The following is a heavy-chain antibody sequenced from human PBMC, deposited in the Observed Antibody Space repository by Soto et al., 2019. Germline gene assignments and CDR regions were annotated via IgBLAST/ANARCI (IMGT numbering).Heavy chain of an antibody. Sequence: GSLRLSCAASGFTFSSHEMNWVRQAPGKGLEWISYISGSGNITYYADSVKGRFTISRDNAQKSLYLQMNSLRVEDTAVYYCARGGVYWGQGTPVTVSS. J-gene: IGHJ4*02. V-gene: IGHV3-48*03. D-gene: IGHD2-8*01. CDR1: GFTFSSHE. CDR2: ISGSGNIT. CDR3: ARGGVY.